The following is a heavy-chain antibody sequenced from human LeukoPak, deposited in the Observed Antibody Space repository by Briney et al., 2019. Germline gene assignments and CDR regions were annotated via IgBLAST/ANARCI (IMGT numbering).Heavy chain of an antibody. D-gene: IGHD3-22*01. CDR2: IYPGDSDT. V-gene: IGHV5-51*01. Sequence: GESLKISRKASGYSFASNWIAWVRQMPGKGLECMGIIYPGDSDTKYSPSFQGQVTISADKSINTAYLQWSSLKASDTALYYCARHPYSSRCIPPFDYWGQGTLVTVSS. CDR3: ARHPYSSRCIPPFDY. CDR1: GYSFASNW. J-gene: IGHJ4*02.